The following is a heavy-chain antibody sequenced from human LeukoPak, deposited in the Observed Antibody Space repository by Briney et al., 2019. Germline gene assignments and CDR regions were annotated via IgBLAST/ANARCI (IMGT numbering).Heavy chain of an antibody. V-gene: IGHV4-61*02. CDR3: ARDSSGWFDY. J-gene: IGHJ5*01. Sequence: PSQTLSLTCTVSGGSISSGIYYWSWIRQPAGKGLEWIGRIYTSGSTNYNPSLKSRVTMSVDTSKNQFSLKLSSVTAADTAVYYCARDSSGWFDYWGQGTLVTVSS. CDR2: IYTSGST. CDR1: GGSISSGIYY. D-gene: IGHD6-19*01.